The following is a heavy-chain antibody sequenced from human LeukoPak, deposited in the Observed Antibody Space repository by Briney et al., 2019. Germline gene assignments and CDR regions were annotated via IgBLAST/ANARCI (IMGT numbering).Heavy chain of an antibody. D-gene: IGHD3-9*01. V-gene: IGHV1-69*13. CDR1: GGTFSSYA. CDR3: ARDRTERLRYFDWSKRGYFDY. J-gene: IGHJ4*02. Sequence: GASVKVSCKASGGTFSSYAISWVRQAPGQGLEWMGGIIPILGTANYAQKFQGRVTITADESTSTAYMELSSLRSEDTAVYYCARDRTERLRYFDWSKRGYFDYWGQGTLVTVSS. CDR2: IIPILGTA.